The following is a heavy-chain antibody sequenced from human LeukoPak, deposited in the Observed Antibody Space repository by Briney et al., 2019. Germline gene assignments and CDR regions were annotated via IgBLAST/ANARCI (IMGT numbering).Heavy chain of an antibody. J-gene: IGHJ6*03. D-gene: IGHD2-15*01. CDR1: GFTFSRYG. Sequence: GGSLRLSCAASGFTFSRYGMHWVSQAPGKRLEWVAVISYDGSNKYYADSVKGRFTISRDNSKNTLYLQMNSLRAEDTAVYYCAKAPRYCSGGSCYYYYYMDVWGKGTTVTVSS. V-gene: IGHV3-30*18. CDR3: AKAPRYCSGGSCYYYYYMDV. CDR2: ISYDGSNK.